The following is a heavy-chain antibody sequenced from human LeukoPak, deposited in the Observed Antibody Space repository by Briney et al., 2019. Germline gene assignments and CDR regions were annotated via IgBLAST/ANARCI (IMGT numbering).Heavy chain of an antibody. CDR2: ISTTGST. V-gene: IGHV4-4*07. CDR3: AREVEMATQFDY. Sequence: SETLSLTCTVSGGSISTHYWSWIRQPAGKGLEWIGRISTTGSTNYNPSLKSRVTMSIDTSKNQFSLKLSSVTVADTAVYYCAREVEMATQFDYWGQGTLVTVSS. D-gene: IGHD5-24*01. CDR1: GGSISTHY. J-gene: IGHJ4*02.